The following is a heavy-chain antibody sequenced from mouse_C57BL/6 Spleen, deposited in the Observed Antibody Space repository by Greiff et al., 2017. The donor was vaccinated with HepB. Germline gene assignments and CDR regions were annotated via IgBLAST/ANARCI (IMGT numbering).Heavy chain of an antibody. V-gene: IGHV3-6*01. D-gene: IGHD2-5*01. Sequence: EVQRVESGPGLVKPSQSLSLTCSVTGYSITSGYYWNWIRQFPGNKLEWMGYISYDGSNNYNPSLKNRISITRDTSKNQFFLKLNSVTTEDTATYYCARVYSNYGDYYAMDYWGQGTSVTVSS. CDR1: GYSITSGYY. CDR2: ISYDGSN. CDR3: ARVYSNYGDYYAMDY. J-gene: IGHJ4*01.